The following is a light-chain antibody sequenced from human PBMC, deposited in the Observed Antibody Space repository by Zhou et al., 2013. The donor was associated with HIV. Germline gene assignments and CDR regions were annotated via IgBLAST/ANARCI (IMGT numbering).Light chain of an antibody. CDR1: RTISGY. CDR2: YVS. J-gene: IGKJ4*01. V-gene: IGKV1-39*01. Sequence: DIQMTQSPSSLSASVGDRVTITCRASRTISGYVNWYQQKPGKAPKLLIYYVSNLQNAVPSRFSGTGSGRDFTLTISSLQPEDFATYYCQQSYHTPLTFGGGTKVEIK. CDR3: QQSYHTPLT.